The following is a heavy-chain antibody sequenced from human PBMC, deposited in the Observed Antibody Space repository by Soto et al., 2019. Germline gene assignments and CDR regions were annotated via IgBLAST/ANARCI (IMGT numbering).Heavy chain of an antibody. D-gene: IGHD6-19*01. CDR3: AKPLRYSSGWYLNY. J-gene: IGHJ4*02. CDR2: ISGSGGST. V-gene: IGHV3-23*01. Sequence: GGSLRLSCAASGFTFSSYAMSWVRQAPGKGLEWVSAISGSGGSTYYADSVKGRFTISRDNSKNTLYLQMNSLRAEDTAVYYCAKPLRYSSGWYLNYWGQGTLVTVSS. CDR1: GFTFSSYA.